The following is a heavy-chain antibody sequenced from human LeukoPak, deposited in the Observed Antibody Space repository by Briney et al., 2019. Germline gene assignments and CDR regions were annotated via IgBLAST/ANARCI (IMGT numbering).Heavy chain of an antibody. CDR2: INHSGST. J-gene: IGHJ4*02. V-gene: IGHV4-34*01. D-gene: IGHD6-13*01. Sequence: PSETLSLTCAVYGGSFSGYYWSWIRQPPGKGLEWIGEINHSGSTNYNPSLKSRVTISVDTSKNQFSLKLSSVTAADTAVYYCARGSSSDWYGAPFDYWGQRTLVTVSS. CDR1: GGSFSGYY. CDR3: ARGSSSDWYGAPFDY.